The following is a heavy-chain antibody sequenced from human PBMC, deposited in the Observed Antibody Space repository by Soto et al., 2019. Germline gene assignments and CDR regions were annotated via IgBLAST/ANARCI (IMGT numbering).Heavy chain of an antibody. CDR2: ISYDGNVA. V-gene: IGHV3-30*18. CDR1: GFTFSSYG. J-gene: IGHJ4*02. Sequence: QVQLVESGGGVVQPGRSLRLSCVASGFTFSSYGMHWVRQAPGKGLEWVTVISYDGNVAYYADSVKGRSTISRDNSKNTLYLQMNSLRTEDTAMYYCAKEGPITNWYFDYWGQGTLVTVSS. CDR3: AKEGPITNWYFDY. D-gene: IGHD1-1*01.